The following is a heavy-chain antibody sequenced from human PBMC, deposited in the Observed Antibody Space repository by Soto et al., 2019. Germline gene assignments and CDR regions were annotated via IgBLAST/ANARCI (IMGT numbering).Heavy chain of an antibody. CDR1: GYTFTSYA. V-gene: IGHV1-3*01. Sequence: QVQLVQSGAEVKKPGASVKVSCKASGYTFTSYAMHWVRQAPGQRLEWMGWINAGNGNTKYSQKFQGRVTITRDTSASTAYMELSSLRSEDTAVYYCARVSSFDSYDSSGYYPSYYYYGMDVWGQGTTVTFSS. CDR2: INAGNGNT. CDR3: ARVSSFDSYDSSGYYPSYYYYGMDV. D-gene: IGHD3-22*01. J-gene: IGHJ6*02.